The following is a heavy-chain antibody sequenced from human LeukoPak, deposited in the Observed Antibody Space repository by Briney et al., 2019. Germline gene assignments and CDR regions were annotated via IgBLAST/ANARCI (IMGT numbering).Heavy chain of an antibody. CDR1: GFSFSNAW. Sequence: SGGSLRLSCAASGFSFSNAWMSWVRQAPGMGLDWVGRIRSKTDGGTTDYAAPVKGRFTISRDDSKNTLYLQMNSLKTEDTAVYYCTTGDSVGAASGWGAFDIWGQGTMVTVSS. V-gene: IGHV3-15*01. CDR2: IRSKTDGGTT. CDR3: TTGDSVGAASGWGAFDI. J-gene: IGHJ3*02. D-gene: IGHD2-15*01.